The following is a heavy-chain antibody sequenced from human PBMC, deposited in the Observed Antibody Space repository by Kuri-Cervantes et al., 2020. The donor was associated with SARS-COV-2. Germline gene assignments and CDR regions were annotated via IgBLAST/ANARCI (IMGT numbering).Heavy chain of an antibody. J-gene: IGHJ6*02. CDR3: ARCSGITGTDFYYYYGMDV. V-gene: IGHV3-33*01. Sequence: LTCAASGFTFSSYGMHWVRQAPGKGLEWVAVIWYDGSNKYYADSVKGRFTISRDNSKNTLYLQMNSLRAEDTAVYYCARCSGITGTDFYYYYGMDVWGQGTTVTVSS. CDR1: GFTFSSYG. D-gene: IGHD1-7*01. CDR2: IWYDGSNK.